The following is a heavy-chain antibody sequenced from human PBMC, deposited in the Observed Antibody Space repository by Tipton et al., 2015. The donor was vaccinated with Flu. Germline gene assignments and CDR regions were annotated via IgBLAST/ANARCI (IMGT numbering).Heavy chain of an antibody. CDR2: IFHSGNT. CDR1: GDSIRSSDYY. V-gene: IGHV4-38-2*01. D-gene: IGHD4-11*01. CDR3: ARRDYSNYVSEPKNWFDP. Sequence: SMRLSCAVSGDSIRSSDYYWGWIRQPPGKGLEWIGNIFHSGNTYHNPSLKSRVTISVDTSKNQFSLKLSSVTAADTAVYYCARRDYSNYVSEPKNWFDPWGQGALVTVSS. J-gene: IGHJ5*02.